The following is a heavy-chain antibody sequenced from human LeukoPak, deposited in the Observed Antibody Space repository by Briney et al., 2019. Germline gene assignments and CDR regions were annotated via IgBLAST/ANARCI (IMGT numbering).Heavy chain of an antibody. Sequence: SETLSLTCAVYGGSFSGYYWSWIRQPPGKGLEWIGEINHSGSTNYNPSLKSRVTISVDTSKNQFSLKLSSVTAADKAVYYCARLVGATSGFMRYYYMDVWGKGTTVTISS. V-gene: IGHV4-34*01. CDR3: ARLVGATSGFMRYYYMDV. J-gene: IGHJ6*03. CDR1: GGSFSGYY. CDR2: INHSGST. D-gene: IGHD1-26*01.